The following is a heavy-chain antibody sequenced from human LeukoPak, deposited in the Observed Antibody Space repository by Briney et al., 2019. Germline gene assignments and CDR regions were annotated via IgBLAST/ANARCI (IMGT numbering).Heavy chain of an antibody. CDR3: ARQNDYRLDY. Sequence: GESLKISCKGSGYTFSSYWIGWVRQMPGKGLEWMGIIYPGDSDTRYSPSLQGQVTISVDTSIGTAYLQWSSLKASDTAIYYCARQNDYRLDYWGQGTLVTVSS. CDR1: GYTFSSYW. V-gene: IGHV5-51*01. D-gene: IGHD5-12*01. J-gene: IGHJ4*02. CDR2: IYPGDSDT.